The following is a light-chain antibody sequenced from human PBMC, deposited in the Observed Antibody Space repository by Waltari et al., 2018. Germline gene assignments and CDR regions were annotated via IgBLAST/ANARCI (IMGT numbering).Light chain of an antibody. V-gene: IGLV1-44*01. CDR3: VAWDVSLSGYV. CDR2: DSN. Sequence: SVLTQPPSASGTPGQRVTISCSGSSSNIGSRPVNWYQQFPGTTPKLLIHDSNQRPSGVPDRFSGSKSGTSASLAISGLQSEDEADYYCVAWDVSLSGYVFGTGTKVTVL. J-gene: IGLJ1*01. CDR1: SSNIGSRP.